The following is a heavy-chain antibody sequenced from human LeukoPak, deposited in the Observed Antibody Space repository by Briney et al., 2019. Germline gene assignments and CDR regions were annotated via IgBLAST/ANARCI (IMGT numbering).Heavy chain of an antibody. CDR2: ISGSGSDI. Sequence: GGSLRLSCAASGFSFSDSYMSWIRQAPGKGLESLAYISGSGSDITYADSVKGRFTISRDNAKNSLYLQMNSLKAEDTAVYYCARVRYGELDVWGQGTTVTVSS. V-gene: IGHV3-11*01. CDR1: GFSFSDSY. J-gene: IGHJ6*02. CDR3: ARVRYGELDV. D-gene: IGHD4-17*01.